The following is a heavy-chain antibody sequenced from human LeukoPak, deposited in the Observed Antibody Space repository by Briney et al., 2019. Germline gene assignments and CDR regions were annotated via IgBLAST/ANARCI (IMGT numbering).Heavy chain of an antibody. CDR2: ISAYNGNT. CDR3: ARDRGPVDDILTGYYMEYYYYGMDV. D-gene: IGHD3-9*01. CDR1: GYTFTSYG. Sequence: ASVKVSCKASGYTFTSYGISWVRQAPGQGLEWMGWISAYNGNTNYAQKLQGRVTMTTDTSTSTAYMELRSLRSDDTAVYYCARDRGPVDDILTGYYMEYYYYGMDVWGQGTTVTVSS. J-gene: IGHJ6*02. V-gene: IGHV1-18*01.